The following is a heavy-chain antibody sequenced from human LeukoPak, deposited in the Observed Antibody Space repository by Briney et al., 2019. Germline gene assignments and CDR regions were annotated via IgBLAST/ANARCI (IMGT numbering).Heavy chain of an antibody. V-gene: IGHV3-30*04. Sequence: GGSLRLSCAASGFTFSSYGIHWVRQAPDKGLEWVAVISYDGRNKYYADSVKGRFTISRDNAKNSLYLQMNSLRAEDTAVYYCARDYRGPLDYWGQGTLVTVSS. CDR2: ISYDGRNK. CDR1: GFTFSSYG. J-gene: IGHJ4*02. CDR3: ARDYRGPLDY. D-gene: IGHD3-10*01.